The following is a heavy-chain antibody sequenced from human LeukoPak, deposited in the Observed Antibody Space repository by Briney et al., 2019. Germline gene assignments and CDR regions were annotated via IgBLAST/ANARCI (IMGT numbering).Heavy chain of an antibody. V-gene: IGHV1-69*13. CDR2: IIPIFGTA. Sequence: ASVKVSCKASGGTFSSYAISWVRQAPGQGLEWMGGIIPIFGTANYAQKFQGRVTITADESTSTAYMELSSLRSEDTAVYYCASIDSSTYYYYYYMDVWGKGTTVTVSS. J-gene: IGHJ6*03. D-gene: IGHD3-22*01. CDR1: GGTFSSYA. CDR3: ASIDSSTYYYYYYMDV.